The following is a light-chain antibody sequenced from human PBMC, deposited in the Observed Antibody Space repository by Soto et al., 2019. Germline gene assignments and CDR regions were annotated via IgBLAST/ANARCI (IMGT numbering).Light chain of an antibody. V-gene: IGKV4-1*01. CDR2: WAS. CDR1: QSVLYISNNKNY. CDR3: QQYYSTLGGIT. J-gene: IGKJ3*01. Sequence: DIVMTQSPDSLAVSLGERATINCKSSQSVLYISNNKNYLAWYQQKPGQPPKLLIYWASTRESGVPDRFSGSGSGTDFTLTISSLQAEDVAVYYCQQYYSTLGGITFGPGTKVDIK.